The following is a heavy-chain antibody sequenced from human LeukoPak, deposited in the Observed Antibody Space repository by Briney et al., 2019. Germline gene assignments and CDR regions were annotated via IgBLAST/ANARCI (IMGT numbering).Heavy chain of an antibody. J-gene: IGHJ4*02. CDR1: GFAFSSYW. Sequence: AGGSLRLSCAASGFAFSSYWLHWVRQAPGKGLEWVSGISWNSGSIGYADSVKGRFTISRDNAKNSLYLQMNSLKTEDTAVYYCTTIAEAGHFDYWGQGTLVTVSS. CDR3: TTIAEAGHFDY. V-gene: IGHV3-9*01. CDR2: ISWNSGSI. D-gene: IGHD6-13*01.